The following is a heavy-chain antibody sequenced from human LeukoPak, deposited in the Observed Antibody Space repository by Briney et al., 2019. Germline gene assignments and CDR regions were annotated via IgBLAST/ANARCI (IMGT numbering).Heavy chain of an antibody. D-gene: IGHD1-26*01. Sequence: LETLSLTCTVSGGSISSSSYYWGWIRQPPGKGLEWIGSIYYSGSTYYNPSLKSRVTISVDTSKNQFSLKLSSVTAADTAVYYCATSIVGATRWFDPWGQGTLVTVSS. CDR3: ATSIVGATRWFDP. V-gene: IGHV4-39*07. CDR2: IYYSGST. CDR1: GGSISSSSYY. J-gene: IGHJ5*02.